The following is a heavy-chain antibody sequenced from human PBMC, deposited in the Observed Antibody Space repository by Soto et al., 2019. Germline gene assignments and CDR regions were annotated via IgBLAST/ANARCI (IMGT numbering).Heavy chain of an antibody. J-gene: IGHJ4*02. Sequence: GASVKVSCKASGGNFSSYAISWVRQAPGQGLEWMGGINPIFGTANYAQKFQGRVTITADESTSTAYMELSSLRSEDTAVYYCATSSSYSSNYDYWGQGTLVTVSS. CDR2: INPIFGTA. D-gene: IGHD6-13*01. CDR3: ATSSSYSSNYDY. V-gene: IGHV1-69*13. CDR1: GGNFSSYA.